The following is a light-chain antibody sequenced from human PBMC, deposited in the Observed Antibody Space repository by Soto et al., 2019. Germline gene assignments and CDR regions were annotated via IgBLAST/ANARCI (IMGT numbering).Light chain of an antibody. J-gene: IGKJ5*01. Sequence: EIGLTQSPGTLSLSPGERATLSCRASQRVSSGYLAWYQQKPGQAPRLLIYGASNRATDIPDRFSGRGSGTDFTLTISRLEPEDFAVYYCQQYGSSPPSSTFGQGTRLEI. CDR2: GAS. CDR3: QQYGSSPPSST. V-gene: IGKV3-20*01. CDR1: QRVSSGY.